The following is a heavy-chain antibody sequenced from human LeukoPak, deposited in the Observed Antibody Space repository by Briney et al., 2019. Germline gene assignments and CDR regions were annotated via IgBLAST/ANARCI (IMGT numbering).Heavy chain of an antibody. Sequence: ASVKVSCKASGYSLSDYYMHWVRQAPGQGLEWMGRIHPNSGSTNYAQNFQGRVTMTRDTSISTAYMELSSLRSEDTAVYYCARGGLRGHWFDPWGQGTLVTVSS. V-gene: IGHV1-2*06. J-gene: IGHJ5*02. D-gene: IGHD3-10*01. CDR3: ARGGLRGHWFDP. CDR1: GYSLSDYY. CDR2: IHPNSGST.